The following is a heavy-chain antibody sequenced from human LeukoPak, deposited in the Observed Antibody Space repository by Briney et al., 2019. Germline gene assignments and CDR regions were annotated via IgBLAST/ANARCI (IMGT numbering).Heavy chain of an antibody. J-gene: IGHJ3*02. CDR1: GYTFTSYY. CDR2: INPSGGST. CDR3: ATDFSGSYYNSVVPDAFDI. V-gene: IGHV1-46*01. D-gene: IGHD3-10*01. Sequence: GASVKVSCKASGYTFTSYYMHWVRQAPGQGLEWMGIINPSGGSTSYAQKFQGRVTMTRDTSTSTVYMELSSLRSEDTAVYYCATDFSGSYYNSVVPDAFDIWGQGTMVTVSS.